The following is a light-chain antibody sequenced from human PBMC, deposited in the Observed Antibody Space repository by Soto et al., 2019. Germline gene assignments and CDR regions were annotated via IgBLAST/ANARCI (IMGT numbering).Light chain of an antibody. CDR2: EVS. CDR3: SSYTTSNTLV. J-gene: IGLJ2*01. Sequence: QSVLTQPASVSGSPGQSITISCTGTSSDVGAYTYVSWYQQHPGKAPKLMIFEVSDRPSGVSNRFSGSKSGNTASLTISGLRAEDEADYYCSSYTTSNTLVFGGGTKLTVL. V-gene: IGLV2-14*01. CDR1: SSDVGAYTY.